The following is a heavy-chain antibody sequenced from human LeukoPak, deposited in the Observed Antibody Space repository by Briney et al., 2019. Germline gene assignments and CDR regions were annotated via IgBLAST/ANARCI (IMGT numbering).Heavy chain of an antibody. V-gene: IGHV4-31*03. CDR1: GGSISSGNYY. J-gene: IGHJ6*03. CDR3: ARGPRSNTYYYYFYIDV. Sequence: PSQTLSLTCTVSGGSISSGNYYWSWIRQHPGKGLEWIRNIYDGGKTYDNPSLKSRITMSIDTSKNQFSLRLRSVTAADAAIYFCARGPRSNTYYYYFYIDVWGIGTTVTVSS. CDR2: IYDGGKT.